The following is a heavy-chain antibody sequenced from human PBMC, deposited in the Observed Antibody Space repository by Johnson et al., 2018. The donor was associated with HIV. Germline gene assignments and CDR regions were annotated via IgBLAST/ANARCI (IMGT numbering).Heavy chain of an antibody. D-gene: IGHD4/OR15-4a*01. Sequence: VQLVESGGGVVQPGRSLRLSCAVSGFTFSDYYMSWIRQAPGKGLEWVSVIYTGTDSTSYTDSVKTRFTISRDSSKNAVYLQMNSLRAEDTAVYYCAKDLRQVLVNDVFDIWGQGTVVTVSS. V-gene: IGHV3-66*01. CDR1: GFTFSDYY. J-gene: IGHJ3*02. CDR2: IYTGTDST. CDR3: AKDLRQVLVNDVFDI.